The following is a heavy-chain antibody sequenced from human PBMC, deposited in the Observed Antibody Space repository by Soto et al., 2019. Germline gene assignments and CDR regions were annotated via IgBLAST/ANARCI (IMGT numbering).Heavy chain of an antibody. J-gene: IGHJ4*02. Sequence: PGGSLRLSCAASRFTFSSYAMSWVRQAPGKGLEWVSGISGSGGSTYYADSVKGRFTISRDNYNNMLYLQINSLRAEDTAVYYCAKPSNSNYLYFDYWGQGALVTVSS. CDR2: ISGSGGST. D-gene: IGHD4-4*01. V-gene: IGHV3-23*01. CDR3: AKPSNSNYLYFDY. CDR1: RFTFSSYA.